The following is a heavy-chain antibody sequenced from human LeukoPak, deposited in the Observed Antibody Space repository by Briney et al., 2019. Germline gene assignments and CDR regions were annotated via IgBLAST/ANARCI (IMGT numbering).Heavy chain of an antibody. Sequence: PGGSLRLSCAASGFTFSSYAMSWVRQAPGKGLEWVAVIWYDGSNKYYADSVKGRFTISRDNSKNTLYLQMNSLRAEDTAVYYCARDHLVRFLEWPPGDYWGQGTLVTVSS. CDR1: GFTFSSYA. D-gene: IGHD3-3*01. CDR3: ARDHLVRFLEWPPGDY. J-gene: IGHJ4*02. CDR2: IWYDGSNK. V-gene: IGHV3-33*08.